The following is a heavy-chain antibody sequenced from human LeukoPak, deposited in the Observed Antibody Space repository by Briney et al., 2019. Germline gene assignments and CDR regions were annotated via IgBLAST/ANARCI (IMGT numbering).Heavy chain of an antibody. V-gene: IGHV3-74*01. CDR2: ITTDETT. J-gene: IGHJ4*02. D-gene: IGHD1/OR15-1a*01. CDR3: AKDWFATTDY. Sequence: GGSLRLSCAASGFPFSVSWMHWFRQVPGKGLMWVSRITTDETTTYADSVRGRFSISKDNAKNTVYLQMNSLRVEDTAVYYCAKDWFATTDYWGQGILVTVSS. CDR1: GFPFSVSW.